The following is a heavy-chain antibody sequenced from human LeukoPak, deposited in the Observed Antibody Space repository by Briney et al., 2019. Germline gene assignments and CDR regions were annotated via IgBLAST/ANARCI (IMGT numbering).Heavy chain of an antibody. Sequence: ASVTVSCKASGYTFTSYDINWVRQATGQGLEWMGWMNPNSGNTGYAQKFQGRVTMTRNTSISTAYMELSSLRSEDTAVYYCARLYDIVVVPAAIEDIWGQGTMVTVSS. CDR3: ARLYDIVVVPAAIEDI. D-gene: IGHD2-2*02. V-gene: IGHV1-8*01. J-gene: IGHJ3*02. CDR2: MNPNSGNT. CDR1: GYTFTSYD.